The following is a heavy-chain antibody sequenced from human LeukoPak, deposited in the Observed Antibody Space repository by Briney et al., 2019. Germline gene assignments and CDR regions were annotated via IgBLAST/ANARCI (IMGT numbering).Heavy chain of an antibody. V-gene: IGHV3-74*01. J-gene: IGHJ4*02. Sequence: GGPLRLSCAASGFTFSSYWMHWVRQAPGKGLVWVSRISSDGSSTDYADSVKGRFTISRDNAKNTLYLQMNSLRAEDTAVYYCASDIAAAGQRGGQGTLVTVSS. CDR2: ISSDGSST. CDR1: GFTFSSYW. CDR3: ASDIAAAGQR. D-gene: IGHD6-13*01.